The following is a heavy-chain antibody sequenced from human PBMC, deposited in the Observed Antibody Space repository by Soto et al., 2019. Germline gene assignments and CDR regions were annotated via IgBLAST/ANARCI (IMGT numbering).Heavy chain of an antibody. CDR3: ARGYVVYVEMAATRQGSYYYYGMDV. Sequence: QVQLVQSGAEVKKPGASVKVSCKASGYTFTGYYMHWVRQAPGQGLEWMGWINPNSGGTNYAQKFQGRVTMTRDTSIISAYMELRRRRCDDAAVDYCARGYVVYVEMAATRQGSYYYYGMDVWGQGTTVTVSS. V-gene: IGHV1-2*02. CDR2: INPNSGGT. J-gene: IGHJ6*02. D-gene: IGHD3-10*01. CDR1: GYTFTGYY.